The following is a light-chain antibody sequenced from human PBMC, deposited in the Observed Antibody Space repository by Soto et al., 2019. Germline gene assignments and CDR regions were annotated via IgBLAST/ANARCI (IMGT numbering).Light chain of an antibody. CDR3: QQRSNWPLT. CDR2: DAS. V-gene: IGKV3-11*01. CDR1: QNVNNY. J-gene: IGKJ4*01. Sequence: EIVLAQSPATLSLSPGEIATLSCRASQNVNNYLAWYQQSPGQAPRLLIYDASNRATGLPGRFSGSGSGTDFTLTISSLEPEDFAVYYCQQRSNWPLTFGGGTKVEIK.